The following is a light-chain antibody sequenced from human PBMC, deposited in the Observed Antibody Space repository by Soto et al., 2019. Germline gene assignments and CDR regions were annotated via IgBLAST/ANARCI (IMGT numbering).Light chain of an antibody. Sequence: QSVLTQPASVSGSPGQSITVSCTGTSSDVGGYNYVSWYQQHPGKAPKLMIYEVSNRPSGDSNRFSGSKSGNTASPTISGLQAEDEADYYCSSYTSSSTYVFGTGTKVTVL. J-gene: IGLJ1*01. CDR2: EVS. CDR3: SSYTSSSTYV. CDR1: SSDVGGYNY. V-gene: IGLV2-14*01.